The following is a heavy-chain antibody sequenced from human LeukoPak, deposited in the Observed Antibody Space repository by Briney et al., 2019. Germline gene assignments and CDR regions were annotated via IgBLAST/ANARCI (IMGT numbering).Heavy chain of an antibody. D-gene: IGHD3-10*01. Sequence: SETLSLTCAVYGGSFSGYYWIGIRQPPGRGLEWIGEINYSGSTNYNPSLKSRVTISVDTPKNQFSLKLSSVTAADTALYYCARAPHYYGSVVFDYWGQGTLVTVSS. CDR1: GGSFSGYY. CDR3: ARAPHYYGSVVFDY. V-gene: IGHV4-34*01. J-gene: IGHJ4*02. CDR2: INYSGST.